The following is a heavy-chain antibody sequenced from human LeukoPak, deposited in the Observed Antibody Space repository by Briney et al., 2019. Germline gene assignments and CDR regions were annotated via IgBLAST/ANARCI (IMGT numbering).Heavy chain of an antibody. J-gene: IGHJ6*02. CDR2: INWNGGST. Sequence: PGGSLRLSCAASGFTFDDYGMSWVRHAPGKGLEWVSGINWNGGSTGYADSVKGRFTISRDNAKNSLYLQMNSLRAEDTALYHCARGITMVRGVIRYYYYGMDVWGQGTTVTVSS. D-gene: IGHD3-10*01. CDR1: GFTFDDYG. V-gene: IGHV3-20*01. CDR3: ARGITMVRGVIRYYYYGMDV.